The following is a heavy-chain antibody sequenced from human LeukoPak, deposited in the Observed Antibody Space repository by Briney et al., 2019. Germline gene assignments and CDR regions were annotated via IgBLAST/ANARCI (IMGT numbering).Heavy chain of an antibody. CDR3: ARERTTIVSGTTIGAY. J-gene: IGHJ4*02. D-gene: IGHD2/OR15-2a*01. CDR1: GFTFSSYE. CDR2: ITGSGDTI. Sequence: GGSLRLSCSASGFTFSSYEMNWVRQAPGKGLEWISYITGSGDTIYYADSVKGRFTISRDNAKNSLFLQMNSLTADDTTVYYCARERTTIVSGTTIGAYWGQGTLVTVSS. V-gene: IGHV3-48*03.